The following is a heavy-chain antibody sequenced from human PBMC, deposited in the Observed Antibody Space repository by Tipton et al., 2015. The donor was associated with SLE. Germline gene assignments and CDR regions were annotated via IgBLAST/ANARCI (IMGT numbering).Heavy chain of an antibody. Sequence: TLSLTCAVYGGSFSGYYWSWIRQPPGKGLEWIGEINHSGSTNYNPSLKSRVTISVDTSKNQFSLKLSSVTAADTAVYYCARRRGYSSSSYYGMDVWGQGTTVTVSS. CDR3: ARRRGYSSSSYYGMDV. J-gene: IGHJ6*02. CDR2: INHSGST. V-gene: IGHV4-34*01. D-gene: IGHD6-6*01. CDR1: GGSFSGYY.